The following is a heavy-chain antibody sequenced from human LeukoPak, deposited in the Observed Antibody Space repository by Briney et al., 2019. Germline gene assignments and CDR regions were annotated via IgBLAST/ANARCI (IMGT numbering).Heavy chain of an antibody. Sequence: GGSLRPSCAASGFTFSSYSMNWVRQAPGRGLGWVSSISSSSSYIYYADSVKGRFTISRDNAKNSLYLQMNNLRAEDTAVYYCAKAGGSADYGGNSGNVYWGQGTLVIVSS. CDR1: GFTFSSYS. CDR3: AKAGGSADYGGNSGNVY. V-gene: IGHV3-21*04. D-gene: IGHD4-23*01. CDR2: ISSSSSYI. J-gene: IGHJ4*02.